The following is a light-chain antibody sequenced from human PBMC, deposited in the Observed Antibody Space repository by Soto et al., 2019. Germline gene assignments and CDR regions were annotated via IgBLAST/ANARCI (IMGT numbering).Light chain of an antibody. J-gene: IGKJ2*01. CDR2: AAS. CDR3: QQIHSTSSYT. V-gene: IGKV1-39*01. Sequence: DIQMTQSPSSLSASVGDRVTITCRASQNIRNYLNWYQQRPGKTPNLLVYAASNLRSGVPSRFSGSGSGTDLTLTISSLQPEDFGTYYCQQIHSTSSYTFGEGSRVDVK. CDR1: QNIRNY.